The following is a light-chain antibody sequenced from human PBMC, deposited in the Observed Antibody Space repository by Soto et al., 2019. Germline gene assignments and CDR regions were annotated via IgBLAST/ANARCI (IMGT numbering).Light chain of an antibody. CDR3: CSYAGSSTFHV. CDR1: SSDVGSYNL. V-gene: IGLV2-23*01. Sequence: QSALTQPASVSGSPGQSITISCTGTSSDVGSYNLVSWYQQHPGKAPKLMIYEGMKRPSGVPNRFSGSKSGNTASLTISGLQAEDEADYYCCSYAGSSTFHVFGTGTKLTVL. J-gene: IGLJ1*01. CDR2: EGM.